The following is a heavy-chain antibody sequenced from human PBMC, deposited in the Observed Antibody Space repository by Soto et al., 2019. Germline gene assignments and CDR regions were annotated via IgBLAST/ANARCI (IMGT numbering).Heavy chain of an antibody. CDR2: INPNSGGT. J-gene: IGHJ4*02. V-gene: IGHV1-2*04. CDR3: TTQVAYRSGSEYYFDY. Sequence: ASVKVSCKASGYTFTGYYIHWVRQAPGQGLEWMGWINPNSGGTNYAQKFQGWVAMTRDTSISTAYMELSRLRSDDTAVYYCTTQVAYRSGSEYYFDYCGQGTLVTVSS. D-gene: IGHD5-18*01. CDR1: GYTFTGYY.